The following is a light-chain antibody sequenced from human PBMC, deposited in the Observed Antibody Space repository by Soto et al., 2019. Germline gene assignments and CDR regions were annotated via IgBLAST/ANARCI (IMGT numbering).Light chain of an antibody. J-gene: IGKJ4*01. CDR1: QGISSY. CDR2: AAS. Sequence: PFAQSPSSLSASLGDRVTITCRASQGISSYLAWYQQKPGKAPNLLIYAASTLQSGVPSRFSGSGSGTDFTLTISSLQPEDFATYYCQQVNSYPLTFGGGTKVDIK. CDR3: QQVNSYPLT. V-gene: IGKV1-9*01.